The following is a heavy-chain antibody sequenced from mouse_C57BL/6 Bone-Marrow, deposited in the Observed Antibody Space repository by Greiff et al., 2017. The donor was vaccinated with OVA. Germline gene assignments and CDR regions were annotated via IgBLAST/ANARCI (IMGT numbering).Heavy chain of an antibody. CDR1: GYTFTSYW. J-gene: IGHJ1*03. CDR2: IDPSDSYT. D-gene: IGHD2-2*01. V-gene: IGHV1-59*01. CDR3: ARWGGYGYWYFDV. Sequence: QVQLQQPGAELVRPGTSVKLSCKASGYTFTSYWMHWVKQRPGQGLEWIGVIDPSDSYTNYNQKFKGKATLTVDTSSSTAYMQLSSLTSEYSAGYYCARWGGYGYWYFDVWGTGTTVTVSS.